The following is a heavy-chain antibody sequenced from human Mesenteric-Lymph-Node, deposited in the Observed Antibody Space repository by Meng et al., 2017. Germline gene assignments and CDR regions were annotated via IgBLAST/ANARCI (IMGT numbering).Heavy chain of an antibody. J-gene: IGHJ2*01. CDR2: IYYSGST. CDR1: GGSISSGDYY. CDR3: ARGYYDSSGYGYWYFDL. Sequence: QVPLQESGPGLVKPSPTLSLTFTVSGGSISSGDYYWSWIRQPPGKGLEWIGYIYYSGSTYYNPSLKSRVTISVDTSKNQFSLKLSSVTAADTAVYYCARGYYDSSGYGYWYFDLWGRGTLVTVSS. V-gene: IGHV4-30-4*01. D-gene: IGHD3-22*01.